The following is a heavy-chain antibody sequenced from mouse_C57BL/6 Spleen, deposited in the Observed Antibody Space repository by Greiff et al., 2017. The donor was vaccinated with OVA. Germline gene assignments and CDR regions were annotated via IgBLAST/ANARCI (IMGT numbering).Heavy chain of an antibody. D-gene: IGHD1-1*01. Sequence: QVHVKQPGAELVKPGASVKVSCKASGYTFTSYWMHWVKQRPGQGLGWIGRIHPSDSDTNYNQKFKGKATLTVDKSSSTAYMQLSSLTSEDSAVYYCAPFITTVVAPFGGWGQGTLVTVSA. CDR3: APFITTVVAPFGG. J-gene: IGHJ3*01. CDR2: IHPSDSDT. V-gene: IGHV1-74*01. CDR1: GYTFTSYW.